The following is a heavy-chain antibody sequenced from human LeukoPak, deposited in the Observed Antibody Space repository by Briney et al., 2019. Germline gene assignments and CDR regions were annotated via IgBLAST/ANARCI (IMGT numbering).Heavy chain of an antibody. CDR3: AKKGSGSNVYYFDY. Sequence: GGSLRLSSAASGFTFSIFGMHWVRQAPGKGLEWVAYISYDGSNKNHAESVQGRFTISRDNPKNTLNLQMNSLRSEDTAVYYCAKKGSGSNVYYFDYLGQGTLVTVSS. J-gene: IGHJ4*02. D-gene: IGHD3-10*01. CDR2: ISYDGSNK. CDR1: GFTFSIFG. V-gene: IGHV3-30*18.